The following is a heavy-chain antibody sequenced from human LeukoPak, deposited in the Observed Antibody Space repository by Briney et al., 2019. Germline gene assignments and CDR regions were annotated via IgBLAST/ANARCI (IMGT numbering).Heavy chain of an antibody. CDR3: ARDRNSGYDWGRRDAFDI. Sequence: GASVKVSCKASGYTFTSYGISWVRQAPGQGLEWMGGIIPIFGTANYAQKFQGRVTITADKSTSTAYMELSSLRSEDTAVYYCARDRNSGYDWGRRDAFDIWGQGTMVTVSS. J-gene: IGHJ3*02. CDR2: IIPIFGTA. D-gene: IGHD5-12*01. CDR1: GYTFTSYG. V-gene: IGHV1-69*06.